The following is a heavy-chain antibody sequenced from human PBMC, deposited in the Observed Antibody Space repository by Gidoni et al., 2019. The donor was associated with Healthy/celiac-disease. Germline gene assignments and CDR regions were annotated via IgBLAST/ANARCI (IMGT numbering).Heavy chain of an antibody. D-gene: IGHD6-19*01. J-gene: IGHJ4*02. CDR3: APQNEPVAVPYYFDY. CDR2: ISGSGGST. CDR1: GLPFSRYA. Sequence: EVPLLESVGGLVQPGGSLSLSCAACGLPFSRYAMSWVRQAPGKGLEWVTAISGSGGSTYYADSVKGRFTISRDNSKNTLYLQMNSLRAEDTAVYYCAPQNEPVAVPYYFDYWGQGTLVTVSS. V-gene: IGHV3-23*01.